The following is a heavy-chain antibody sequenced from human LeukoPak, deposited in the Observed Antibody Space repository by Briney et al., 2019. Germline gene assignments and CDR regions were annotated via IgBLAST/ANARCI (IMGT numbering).Heavy chain of an antibody. V-gene: IGHV3-20*04. CDR1: GFIFGDYG. Sequence: PGGSLRLACAVSGFIFGDYGISWVRQPPGKGLEWVSGINWNGGSTSYADSVKGRFTISRDNSKNSLYLQMNSLRAEDTAFYYCARAHFSGSFGYWGQGTLVTVSS. CDR2: INWNGGST. J-gene: IGHJ4*02. D-gene: IGHD1-26*01. CDR3: ARAHFSGSFGY.